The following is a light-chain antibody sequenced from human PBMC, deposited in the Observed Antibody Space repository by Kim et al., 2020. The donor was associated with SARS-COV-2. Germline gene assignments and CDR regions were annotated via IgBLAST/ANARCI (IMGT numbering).Light chain of an antibody. V-gene: IGLV2-8*01. J-gene: IGLJ1*01. CDR3: CSYARTSYV. CDR2: EVT. Sequence: QSALTQPPSASGSPGQSVTISCTGSSSDIGAYENVSWYQQHPGKAPKLMISEVTKRSSGVPDRFSGSKSDNTASLTVSGLQAEDEADYYCCSYARTSYVFGTGTKVTVL. CDR1: SSDIGAYEN.